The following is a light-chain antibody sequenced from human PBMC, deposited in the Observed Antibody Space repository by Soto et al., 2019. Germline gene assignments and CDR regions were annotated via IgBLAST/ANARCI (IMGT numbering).Light chain of an antibody. Sequence: DIQITQSPSTLSASVEDRVTITCRASQSIRNWLTWYQQKPGKAPKVLIYIASRLQSGVPSRFSGRGSGTDFSLTISNLQPEDFATYFCQQSKSFPLTFGGGTKVDIK. CDR3: QQSKSFPLT. CDR1: QSIRNW. CDR2: IAS. V-gene: IGKV1-12*01. J-gene: IGKJ4*01.